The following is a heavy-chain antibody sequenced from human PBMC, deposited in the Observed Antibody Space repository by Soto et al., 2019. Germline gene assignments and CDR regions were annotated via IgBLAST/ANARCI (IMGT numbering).Heavy chain of an antibody. Sequence: PGGSLRLSCAASGFTFSSYAMHWVRQAPGKGLEWVSGISWNSGSIGYADSVKGRFSISRDNAKNSLYLQMNSLRAEDTALYYCAKDYCSGGSCYGANWFDPWGQGTLVTVSS. D-gene: IGHD2-15*01. J-gene: IGHJ5*02. V-gene: IGHV3-9*01. CDR1: GFTFSSYA. CDR3: AKDYCSGGSCYGANWFDP. CDR2: ISWNSGSI.